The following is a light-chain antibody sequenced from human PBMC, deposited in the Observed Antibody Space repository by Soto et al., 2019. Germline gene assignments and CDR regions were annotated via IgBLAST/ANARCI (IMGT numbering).Light chain of an antibody. Sequence: EIVLTQSPGTLSLSPGERATLSCRASQSMSSSYLAGYQQKPGQAPRLLIYGASSRATGIPDRFRGVGSGTDYTLTINRLEAEDFAVYYCQQYGSSPQTFGQGTKVEIK. CDR2: GAS. CDR1: QSMSSSY. CDR3: QQYGSSPQT. V-gene: IGKV3-20*01. J-gene: IGKJ1*01.